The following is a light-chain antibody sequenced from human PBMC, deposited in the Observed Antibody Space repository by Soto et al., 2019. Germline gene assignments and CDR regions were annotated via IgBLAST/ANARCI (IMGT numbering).Light chain of an antibody. J-gene: IGLJ3*02. CDR2: DVS. V-gene: IGLV2-11*01. Sequence: QSALTQPRSVSGSPGQSVTISCTGTSSDVGGYNYVSWYQQHPGKAPKLMIYDVSKRPSGVPDRSSGSTSGNTASLTISGLQAEDEADYYCCSYAGSYTWVFGGGTKVTVL. CDR1: SSDVGGYNY. CDR3: CSYAGSYTWV.